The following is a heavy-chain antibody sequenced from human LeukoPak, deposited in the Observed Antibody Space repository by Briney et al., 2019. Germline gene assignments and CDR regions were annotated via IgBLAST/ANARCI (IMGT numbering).Heavy chain of an antibody. J-gene: IGHJ4*02. Sequence: ASVKVSCKAPGYTFTSYDINWVRQATGQGLEWMGWMNPNSGNTGYAQKFQGRVTMTRNTSISTAYMELSSLRSEDTAVYYCAKGPKEYCTGGSCYAEYWGQGTLVTVSS. CDR2: MNPNSGNT. V-gene: IGHV1-8*01. D-gene: IGHD2-15*01. CDR3: AKGPKEYCTGGSCYAEY. CDR1: GYTFTSYD.